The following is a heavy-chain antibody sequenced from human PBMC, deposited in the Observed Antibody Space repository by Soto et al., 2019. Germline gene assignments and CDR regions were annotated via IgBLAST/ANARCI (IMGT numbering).Heavy chain of an antibody. CDR2: MFYTGTT. D-gene: IGHD2-2*01. V-gene: IGHV4-30-4*01. J-gene: IGHJ5*02. CDR3: ATVVRFCSSPYCRGRKWFDP. CDR1: GGSISSGDYY. Sequence: SETLSLTCSVSGGSISSGDYYWSWIRQPPGRGLEWIGYMFYTGTTYYNPSLKSRITISMDTSKNQFSLRLTSVTAADKAEYHCATVVRFCSSPYCRGRKWFDPWGQGTRVTVSS.